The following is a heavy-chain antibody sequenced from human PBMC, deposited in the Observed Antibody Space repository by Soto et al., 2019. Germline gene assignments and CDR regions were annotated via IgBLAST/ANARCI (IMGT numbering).Heavy chain of an antibody. V-gene: IGHV1-2*02. CDR3: ERKHSLDYIRWGLDP. D-gene: IGHD4-4*01. J-gene: IGHJ5*02. Sequence: ASVKVSFKASGYSFSDNQIHWLRRAPGQGLEWMGRINPKSDDTNYAQKFQGRVTMTRDTSTDTAYLELTGLTSDDTAIYYCERKHSLDYIRWGLDPWGQGTLVTVSS. CDR2: INPKSDDT. CDR1: GYSFSDNQ.